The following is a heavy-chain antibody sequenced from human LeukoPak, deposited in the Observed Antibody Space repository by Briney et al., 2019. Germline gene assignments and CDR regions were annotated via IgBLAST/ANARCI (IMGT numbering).Heavy chain of an antibody. V-gene: IGHV3-23*01. CDR3: AKGADYYGSGSWGMDV. D-gene: IGHD3-10*01. Sequence: GGSLRLSCAASGFTFSSYAMNWVRQAPGKGLEWVSAISGSGGSTYYADSVKGRFTISRDNSKNTLYLQMNSLRAEDTAVYYCAKGADYYGSGSWGMDVWGQGTTVTVSS. CDR2: ISGSGGST. J-gene: IGHJ6*02. CDR1: GFTFSSYA.